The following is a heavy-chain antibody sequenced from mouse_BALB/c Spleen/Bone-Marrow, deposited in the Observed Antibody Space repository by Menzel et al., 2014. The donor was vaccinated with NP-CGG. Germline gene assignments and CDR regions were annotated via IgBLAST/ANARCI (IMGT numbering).Heavy chain of an antibody. CDR2: ISSGGST. V-gene: IGHV5-6-5*01. CDR3: ARGGGYDYGSWFAY. J-gene: IGHJ3*01. CDR1: GFTFSSYA. Sequence: EVKLMESGGGLVKPGGSLKLSCAASGFTFSSYAMSWVRQTPEKRLEWVASISSGGSTYYPDSVKGRFTISRDNARNILYLQMSSLRSEDTATYYCARGGGYDYGSWFAYWGQGTLVTVSA. D-gene: IGHD2-4*01.